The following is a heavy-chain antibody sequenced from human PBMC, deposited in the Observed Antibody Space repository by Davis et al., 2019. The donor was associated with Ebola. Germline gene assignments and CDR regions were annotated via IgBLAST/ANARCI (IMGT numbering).Heavy chain of an antibody. V-gene: IGHV3-15*01. CDR2: IKSKTDGGTT. D-gene: IGHD3-22*01. CDR1: GFTFSNAW. J-gene: IGHJ4*02. Sequence: GESLKISCAASGFTFSNAWMSWVRQAPGKGLEWVGRIKSKTDGGTTDYAAPVKGRFTISRDDSKNTLYLQMNSLKTEDTAVYYCTTEPPDYDPVYWGQGTLVTVSS. CDR3: TTEPPDYDPVY.